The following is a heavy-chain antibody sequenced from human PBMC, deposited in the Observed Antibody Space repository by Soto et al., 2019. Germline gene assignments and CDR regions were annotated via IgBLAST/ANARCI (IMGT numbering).Heavy chain of an antibody. CDR3: ARGRIQLWYPFDY. CDR1: GGSISSGDYY. V-gene: IGHV4-61*08. J-gene: IGHJ4*02. D-gene: IGHD5-18*01. CDR2: IYYSGRP. Sequence: SETLSLTFTVSGGSISSGDYYWSWIRQPPGKGLEWIGYIYYSGRPHHNPSLKSRVTLSEDTSKNQFSLKLSSVTAADTAVYYYARGRIQLWYPFDYWGQGTLVTVSS.